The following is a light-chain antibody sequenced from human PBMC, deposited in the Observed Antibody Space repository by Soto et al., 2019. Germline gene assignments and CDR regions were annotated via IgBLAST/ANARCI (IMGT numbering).Light chain of an antibody. CDR1: SSDIGAHNF. J-gene: IGLJ1*01. V-gene: IGLV2-14*03. Sequence: QSALTQPASVSGSPGQAITVSCSGTSSDIGAHNFVSWYQQHPGKGPKLIIYEVINRPSGVSDRFSGSKSGNTGSLTISGLQFEDEAVYHCNPYTSSNPFLFGSGTTAIVL. CDR2: EVI. CDR3: NPYTSSNPFL.